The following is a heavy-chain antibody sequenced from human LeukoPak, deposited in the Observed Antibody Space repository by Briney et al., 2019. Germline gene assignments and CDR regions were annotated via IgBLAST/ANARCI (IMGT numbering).Heavy chain of an antibody. CDR3: ARTPPDYGIDY. Sequence: ASVKVSCKASGYTFISYDINWVRQATGQGLEWMGWMSPNSGNTGYAQKFQGRITMTKSTSISTAYMELSDLESEDTAVNYCARTPPDYGIDYWGQGTLVTVSS. V-gene: IGHV1-8*01. J-gene: IGHJ4*02. CDR1: GYTFISYD. CDR2: MSPNSGNT. D-gene: IGHD4-17*01.